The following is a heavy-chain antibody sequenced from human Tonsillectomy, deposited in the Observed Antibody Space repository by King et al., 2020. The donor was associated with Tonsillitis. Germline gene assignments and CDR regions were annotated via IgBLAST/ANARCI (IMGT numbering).Heavy chain of an antibody. Sequence: VTLKESGPVLVKPTETLTLTCTVSGFSLSNARMGVSWIRQPPGKALEWLAHIFSNDEKSYSTSLKSRLTISKDTSKSQVVLTMTNMDPVDTATYYCARARLGYCRSTTCSAVWFDPWGQGTLVTVSS. CDR2: IFSNDEK. J-gene: IGHJ5*02. D-gene: IGHD2-2*03. CDR1: GFSLSNARMG. CDR3: ARARLGYCRSTTCSAVWFDP. V-gene: IGHV2-26*01.